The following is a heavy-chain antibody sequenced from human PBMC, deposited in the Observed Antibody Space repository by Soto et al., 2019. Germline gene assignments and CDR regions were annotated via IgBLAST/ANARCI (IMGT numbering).Heavy chain of an antibody. V-gene: IGHV4-4*02. D-gene: IGHD6-13*01. CDR2: IYHSGST. Sequence: PSETLSLTCAVSGGSISSSNWWSWVRQPPGKGLEWIGEIYHSGSTNYNPSLKSRVTISVDKSKNQFSLKLSSVTAADTAVYYCARAFNRYSPPGYGMEVWCQGTTVNVSS. J-gene: IGHJ6*02. CDR1: GGSISSSNW. CDR3: ARAFNRYSPPGYGMEV.